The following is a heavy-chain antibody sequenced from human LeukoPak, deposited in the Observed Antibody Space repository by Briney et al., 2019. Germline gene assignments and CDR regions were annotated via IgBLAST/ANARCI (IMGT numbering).Heavy chain of an antibody. CDR1: GYSISSGYY. V-gene: IGHV4-38-2*02. J-gene: IGHJ4*02. Sequence: SSETLSLTCTVSGYSISSGYYWGWIRQPPGKGLEWIGNIYHSGITYYNPSLKSRVALSVDASKNQFSLKLSSVTAADTAVYYCARDRDCSGGSCFVDYWGQGTLVTVSS. D-gene: IGHD2-15*01. CDR2: IYHSGIT. CDR3: ARDRDCSGGSCFVDY.